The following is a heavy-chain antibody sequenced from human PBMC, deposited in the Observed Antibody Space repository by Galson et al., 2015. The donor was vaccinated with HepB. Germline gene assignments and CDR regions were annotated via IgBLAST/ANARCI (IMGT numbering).Heavy chain of an antibody. CDR3: TTTGGGDFDY. V-gene: IGHV3-15*01. Sequence: SLRLSCAASGFTFRNAWMTWVRQAPGKGLEWVGRIKSRTDGGTADYAAPVKGRLTISRDDSIKALFLQVKSLKTEDTAMYYCTTTGGGDFDYWGQGTLVTVSS. CDR2: IKSRTDGGTA. D-gene: IGHD3-16*01. CDR1: GFTFRNAW. J-gene: IGHJ4*02.